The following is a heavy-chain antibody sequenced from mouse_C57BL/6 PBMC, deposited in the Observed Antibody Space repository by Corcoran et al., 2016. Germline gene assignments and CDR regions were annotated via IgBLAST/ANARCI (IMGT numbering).Heavy chain of an antibody. CDR2: IFPGSGST. D-gene: IGHD1-1*01. CDR1: GYTFTDYY. Sequence: QVQLQQSGPELVKPGASVKISCKASGYTFTDYYINWVKQRPGQGLEWIGWIFPGSGSTYYNEKFKGKATLTVDKSSSTAYMLLSSLTSEDSAVYFCARAYYYGSSPSWYFDVWGTGTTVTVSS. V-gene: IGHV1-75*01. J-gene: IGHJ1*03. CDR3: ARAYYYGSSPSWYFDV.